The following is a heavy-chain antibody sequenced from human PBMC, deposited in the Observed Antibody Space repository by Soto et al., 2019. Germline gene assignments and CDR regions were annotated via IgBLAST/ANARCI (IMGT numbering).Heavy chain of an antibody. CDR2: IYGDNDK. CDR3: AHCTLHDYGDYDPGTSHVFDS. D-gene: IGHD4-17*01. CDR1: GFSLSNSGVG. J-gene: IGHJ4*02. V-gene: IGHV2-5*02. Sequence: QITLKESGPSPVKPTQTLTVTCTFSGFSLSNSGVGVAWIRQPPGKALEWLALIYGDNDKRYSPSLKTRLTXTXAXPXXQVVLTMTNMDPVDTATYYCAHCTLHDYGDYDPGTSHVFDSWGQGTLITVSS.